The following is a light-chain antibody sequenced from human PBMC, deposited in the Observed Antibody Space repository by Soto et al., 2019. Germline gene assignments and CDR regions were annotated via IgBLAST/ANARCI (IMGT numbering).Light chain of an antibody. J-gene: IGLJ1*01. V-gene: IGLV3-21*02. Sequence: SSELAQPPSVSVAPGQTARITCGGSNIGRKSVHWYQQRPGQAPVLVVYDDSDRPSGIPDRFSGSNSGNTATLTINRVEAGDEADYYCQVWDDSSDNYVFGTGTKVTVL. CDR2: DDS. CDR3: QVWDDSSDNYV. CDR1: NIGRKS.